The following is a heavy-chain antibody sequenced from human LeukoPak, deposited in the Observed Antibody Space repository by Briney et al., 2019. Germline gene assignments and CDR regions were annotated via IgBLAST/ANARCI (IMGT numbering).Heavy chain of an antibody. Sequence: PGGPLRLSCAASGFTFNSMNWVRQAPGKGLEWVSSISSRSSYIYYADSVKGRFTISRDNAKNSLYLQMNSLRVEDTAVYYCAASPLYDSSGYPFDYWGQGTLVTVSS. D-gene: IGHD3-22*01. CDR2: ISSRSSYI. CDR3: AASPLYDSSGYPFDY. CDR1: GFTFNS. J-gene: IGHJ4*02. V-gene: IGHV3-21*01.